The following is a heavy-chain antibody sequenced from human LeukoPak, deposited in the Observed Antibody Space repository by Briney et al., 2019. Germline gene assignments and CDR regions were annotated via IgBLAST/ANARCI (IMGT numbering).Heavy chain of an antibody. Sequence: ASVKVSCKASGYTFTGYYMHWVRQAPGQGLEWMGWVNPNSGGTNYAPKFQGRVTLTRDTSINTAYMELSRLKSDDTAMYYCATLRSPSDFCGQGTLVTVSS. V-gene: IGHV1-2*02. D-gene: IGHD3-16*02. CDR2: VNPNSGGT. CDR1: GYTFTGYY. J-gene: IGHJ4*02. CDR3: ATLRSPSDF.